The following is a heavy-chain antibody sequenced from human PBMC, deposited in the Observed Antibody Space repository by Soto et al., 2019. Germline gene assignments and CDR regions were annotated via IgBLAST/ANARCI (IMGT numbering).Heavy chain of an antibody. CDR2: IYYRGST. CDR1: GGSISSSSYY. J-gene: IGHJ4*02. Sequence: QLQLQESGPGLVKPSETLSLTCTVSGGSISSSSYYWVWIRQPTGKGLEWRGSIYYRGSTFDSPSLRSRFTMLVDTSKDQFALRVSSVAAADTAGYYRARDYSSAPAYWGEGTLVTVSS. V-gene: IGHV4-39*02. D-gene: IGHD6-25*01. CDR3: ARDYSSAPAY.